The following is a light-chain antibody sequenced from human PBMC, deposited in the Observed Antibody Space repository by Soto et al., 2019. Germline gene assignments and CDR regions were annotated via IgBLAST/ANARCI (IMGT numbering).Light chain of an antibody. Sequence: EIVMTQSPATLSVSQGERATLSCRASQSIRSDLAWYQQIPGQAPRLLIYGASTRAAGIPGRFSGSGSGSEFTLTISSLQSEDFAVYYCQQYNGWPRTFGQGTKVEIK. J-gene: IGKJ1*01. CDR2: GAS. V-gene: IGKV3-15*01. CDR1: QSIRSD. CDR3: QQYNGWPRT.